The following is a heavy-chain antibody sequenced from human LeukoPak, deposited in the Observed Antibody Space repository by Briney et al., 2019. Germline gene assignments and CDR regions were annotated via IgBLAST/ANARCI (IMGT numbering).Heavy chain of an antibody. CDR1: GGSSRSGDYF. J-gene: IGHJ4*02. Sequence: SETLSLTCAVSGGSSRSGDYFWSWIRQPPGKGLEWIGHIHYSGNTYYNPSLKSRVSISVDTSKNQFSLKLSSVTAADTAVYYCARENNDYGGKKAFDYWGQGTLVTVSP. D-gene: IGHD4-23*01. CDR3: ARENNDYGGKKAFDY. CDR2: IHYSGNT. V-gene: IGHV4-30-4*01.